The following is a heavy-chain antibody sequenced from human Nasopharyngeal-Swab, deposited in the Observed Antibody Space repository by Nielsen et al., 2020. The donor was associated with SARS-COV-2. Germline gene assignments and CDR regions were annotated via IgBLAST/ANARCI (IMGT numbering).Heavy chain of an antibody. CDR2: INPGGGSA. Sequence: ASVQVSCKASGYTFTRYYIHWVRQAPGQGLEWMGIINPGGGSARYSQNFQGRVTMTRDTSTNTVYMELYSLTSEDTAVYYCARGGDPREVVAATDCFDPWGQGTLVTVSS. CDR1: GYTFTRYY. J-gene: IGHJ5*02. D-gene: IGHD2-15*01. CDR3: ARGGDPREVVAATDCFDP. V-gene: IGHV1-46*01.